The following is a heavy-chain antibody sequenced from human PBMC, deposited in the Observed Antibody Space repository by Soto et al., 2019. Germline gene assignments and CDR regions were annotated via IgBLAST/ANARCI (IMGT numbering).Heavy chain of an antibody. D-gene: IGHD3-10*01. CDR2: IIPMLGMS. CDR3: ATSYGSGSRPFDY. Sequence: QVQLVQSGAEVKKPGSSVKVSCKASGDTFNFYTISWVRQAPGPGLEWMGRIIPMLGMSNYAQKFQDRVTIIADKSTSTAYMQLSSLRSEDTAIYYCATSYGSGSRPFDYWGQGTLVTVSS. V-gene: IGHV1-69*02. CDR1: GDTFNFYT. J-gene: IGHJ4*02.